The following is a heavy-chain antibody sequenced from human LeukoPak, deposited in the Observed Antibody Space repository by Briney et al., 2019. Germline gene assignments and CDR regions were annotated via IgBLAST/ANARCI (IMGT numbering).Heavy chain of an antibody. CDR1: GGSISSGSYY. D-gene: IGHD3-10*01. CDR3: ARGGFYGHPFDF. J-gene: IGHJ4*02. Sequence: PSQTLSLTCTVSGGSISSGSYYWSWIRQPAGKGLEWIGRIYTSGTTNYNPSLESRVTISVDASNNQVSLTLNSVTAADTAVYFCARGGFYGHPFDFGGQGTLVTVSS. CDR2: IYTSGTT. V-gene: IGHV4-61*02.